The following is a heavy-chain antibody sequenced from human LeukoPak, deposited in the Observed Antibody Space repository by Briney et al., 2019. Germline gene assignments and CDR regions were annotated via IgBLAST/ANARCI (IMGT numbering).Heavy chain of an antibody. Sequence: GGYLRLSCAASGFTFSSNWMHWVRQAPGKGLVWVSRINEDGSTTNYADSVKGRSTIFRDNAKNTLYLQMNSLRAEDTAVYYCVRDLGGRSGHWGQGTLVTVSS. CDR1: GFTFSSNW. D-gene: IGHD1-26*01. V-gene: IGHV3-74*01. CDR2: INEDGSTT. CDR3: VRDLGGRSGH. J-gene: IGHJ4*02.